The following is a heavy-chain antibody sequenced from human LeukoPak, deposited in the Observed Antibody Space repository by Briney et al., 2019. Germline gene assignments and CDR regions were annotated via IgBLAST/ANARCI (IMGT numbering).Heavy chain of an antibody. J-gene: IGHJ4*02. V-gene: IGHV4-59*01. CDR2: IYYSGRT. CDR1: SGSISSYY. CDR3: ARGQKYRNGYTVTELGSGYFDY. Sequence: SETLSLTCSVSSGSISSYYWSWIRQPPGKGLEWIGYIYYSGRTSYNPSLKSRVTISVDTFKNHFSLTLRSVTAADTAVYYCARGQKYRNGYTVTELGSGYFDYWGQGTLVTVSS. D-gene: IGHD5-18*01.